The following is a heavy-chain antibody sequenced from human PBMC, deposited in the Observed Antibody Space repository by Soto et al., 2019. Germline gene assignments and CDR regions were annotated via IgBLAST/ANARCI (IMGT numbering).Heavy chain of an antibody. V-gene: IGHV4-59*01. CDR2: IYYSGST. J-gene: IGHJ3*02. CDR1: GGSISSYY. Sequence: SETLSLTCTVSGGSISSYYWSWIRQPPGKGLEWIGYIYYSGSTNYNPSLKSRVTISVDTSKNQFSLKLSSVTAADTAVYYCARGSGGSSWDAFDIWGQGTRVTVS. CDR3: ARGSGGSSWDAFDI. D-gene: IGHD2-15*01.